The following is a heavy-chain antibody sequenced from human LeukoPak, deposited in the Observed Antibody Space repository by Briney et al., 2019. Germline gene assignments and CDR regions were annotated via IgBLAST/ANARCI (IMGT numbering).Heavy chain of an antibody. CDR2: ISGSGSST. J-gene: IGHJ4*02. CDR1: GFTFSSYA. Sequence: GGSLRLSCAASGFTFSSYAMGWVRQAPGKGLEWVSGISGSGSSTYYADSVKGRFTISRDNSKNTLNLQMNSLRAEDTAVYYCANHSDTAMVYAYWGQGTLVTVSS. V-gene: IGHV3-23*01. CDR3: ANHSDTAMVYAY. D-gene: IGHD5-18*01.